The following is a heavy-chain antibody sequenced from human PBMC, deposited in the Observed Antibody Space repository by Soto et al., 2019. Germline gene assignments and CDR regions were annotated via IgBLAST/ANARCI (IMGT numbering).Heavy chain of an antibody. J-gene: IGHJ4*02. CDR2: IIPIFGTA. CDR3: ARDYVPYSSGPPGGLGY. V-gene: IGHV1-69*13. CDR1: GGTFSRYA. Sequence: SVKVSCKASGGTFSRYAICWLRQAPGQGLEWMGGIIPIFGTANYAQKFQGRVTITADESRSTAYMELSSLRSEDTAVYYCARDYVPYSSGPPGGLGYWGQGTLVTVSS. D-gene: IGHD6-19*01.